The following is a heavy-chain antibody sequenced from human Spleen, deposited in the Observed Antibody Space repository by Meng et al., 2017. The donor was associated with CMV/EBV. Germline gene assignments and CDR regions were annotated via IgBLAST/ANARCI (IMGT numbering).Heavy chain of an antibody. CDR2: ISAYNGNT. Sequence: QLQLVQSGAEVKKPGASVKVSCKASGYTFTSYGMSWLRQAPGQGLEWMGWISAYNGNTIYAQKVQGRVTMTTDASTNTAYLELRSLRSDDTAVYYCARDQQLIPAEYFQHWGPGTLVTVSS. V-gene: IGHV1-18*01. D-gene: IGHD6-13*01. J-gene: IGHJ1*01. CDR1: GYTFTSYG. CDR3: ARDQQLIPAEYFQH.